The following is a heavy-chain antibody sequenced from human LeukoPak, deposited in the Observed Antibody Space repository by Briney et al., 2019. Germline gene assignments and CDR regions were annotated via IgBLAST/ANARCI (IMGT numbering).Heavy chain of an antibody. CDR2: IYYSGST. D-gene: IGHD1-26*01. J-gene: IGHJ4*02. V-gene: IGHV4-39*01. Sequence: SETLSLTCTVSGGSISSGDYYWSWIRQPPGKGLEWIGSIYYSGSTYYNPSLKSRVTISVDTSKNQFSLKLSSVTAADTAVYYCARLSGELHSYYFDYWGQGTLVTVSS. CDR1: GGSISSGDYY. CDR3: ARLSGELHSYYFDY.